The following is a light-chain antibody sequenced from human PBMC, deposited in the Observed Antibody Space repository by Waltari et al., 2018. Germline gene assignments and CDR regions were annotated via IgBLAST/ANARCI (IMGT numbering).Light chain of an antibody. CDR2: DVS. V-gene: IGLV2-14*03. CDR3: SSYTSSSTKV. Sequence: QSALTQPASVSGSPGQSITISCTGPSSDVVGSNYVSWYQQHPGKAPKLMIYDVSNRPSGVSNRFSGSKSGNTASLTISGLQAEDEADYYCSSYTSSSTKVFGGGTKLTVL. J-gene: IGLJ2*01. CDR1: SSDVVGSNY.